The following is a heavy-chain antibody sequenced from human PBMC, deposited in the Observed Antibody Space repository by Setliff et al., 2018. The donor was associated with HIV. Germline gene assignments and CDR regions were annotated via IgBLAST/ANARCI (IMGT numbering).Heavy chain of an antibody. J-gene: IGHJ4*02. CDR2: IHPVDSDT. CDR3: ARQKSSGWYRNPHFDY. V-gene: IGHV5-51*01. D-gene: IGHD6-19*01. Sequence: GESLKISCKGSGYTFTSHWIGWVRQMPGKGLEWMGLIHPVDSDTRYSPSVQGQVTMSVDKSISTAYLQWSSLKASDTAMYYCARQKSSGWYRNPHFDYWGQGTLVTVSS. CDR1: GYTFTSHW.